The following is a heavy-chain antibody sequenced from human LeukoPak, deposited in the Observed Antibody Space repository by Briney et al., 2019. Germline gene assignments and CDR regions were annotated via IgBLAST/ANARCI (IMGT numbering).Heavy chain of an antibody. CDR2: IYYSGST. Sequence: SETLSLTCTVSGGSISSYYWSWIRQPPGKGLEWIGYIYYSGSTNYNPSLKSRVTISVDTSKNQFSLKLSSVTAADTAVYYCASYGGSSWYHRWFDPWGQGTLVTVSS. CDR3: ASYGGSSWYHRWFDP. J-gene: IGHJ5*02. V-gene: IGHV4-59*01. CDR1: GGSISSYY. D-gene: IGHD6-13*01.